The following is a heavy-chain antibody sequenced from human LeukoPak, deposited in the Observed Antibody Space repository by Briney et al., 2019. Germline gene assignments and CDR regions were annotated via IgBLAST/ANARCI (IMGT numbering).Heavy chain of an antibody. D-gene: IGHD1-26*01. CDR1: GGSIDTYY. Sequence: SETLSLTCTVSGGSIDTYYWNWIRQSPGKGLEWIGYIYHSGGTAYNPSLKSRVTISVDTSKNQFSLKLSSVTAADTAVYYCARYSGSYYPDYWGQGTLVTVSS. V-gene: IGHV4-59*12. CDR2: IYHSGGT. CDR3: ARYSGSYYPDY. J-gene: IGHJ4*02.